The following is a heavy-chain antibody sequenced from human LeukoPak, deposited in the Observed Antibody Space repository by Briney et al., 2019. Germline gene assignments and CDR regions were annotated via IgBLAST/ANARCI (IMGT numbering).Heavy chain of an antibody. D-gene: IGHD3-3*01. CDR3: ARSGPYYDFWSGYPWDYYYYMDV. J-gene: IGHJ6*03. Sequence: ASVKVSCKASGYTFTSYYMHWVRQAPGQGLEWMGIINPSGGSTSYAQKFQGRVTMTRDMSTSTVYMELSSLRSEDTAVYYCARSGPYYDFWSGYPWDYYYYMDVWGKGATVTVSS. CDR2: INPSGGST. V-gene: IGHV1-46*01. CDR1: GYTFTSYY.